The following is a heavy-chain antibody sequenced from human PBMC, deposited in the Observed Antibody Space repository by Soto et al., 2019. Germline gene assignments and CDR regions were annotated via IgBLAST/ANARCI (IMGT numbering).Heavy chain of an antibody. Sequence: QVQLNESGPGLVKPSETLSLTCSVSGGSLSSYYWNWIRQPPGQGLEWIGYVYSSGSTIYNPSLESRVTISVDTSKNQFSLKVSSVTAADTAVYYCARGRIGYYGRRYEDAWGQGTLVTVSS. J-gene: IGHJ5*02. V-gene: IGHV4-59*01. CDR2: VYSSGST. CDR3: ARGRIGYYGRRYEDA. CDR1: GGSLSSYY. D-gene: IGHD1-26*01.